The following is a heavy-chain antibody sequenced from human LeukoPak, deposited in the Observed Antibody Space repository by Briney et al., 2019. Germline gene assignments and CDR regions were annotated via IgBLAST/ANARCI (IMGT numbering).Heavy chain of an antibody. D-gene: IGHD6-19*01. CDR1: GFTFSSYG. CDR3: AKEPTYSSGPFDY. CDR2: IRYDGSNK. V-gene: IGHV3-30*02. J-gene: IGHJ4*02. Sequence: GGSLRLSCAASGFTFSSYGMHWVRQAPGKGLEWVAFIRYDGSNKYYADSVKGRFTISRDNSKNTLYVQMNSLRAEDTVVYYCAKEPTYSSGPFDYWGQGTLVTVSS.